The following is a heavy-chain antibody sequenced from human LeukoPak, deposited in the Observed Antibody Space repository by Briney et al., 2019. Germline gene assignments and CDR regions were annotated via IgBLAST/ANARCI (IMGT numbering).Heavy chain of an antibody. CDR3: AKDRRIVDTAFHY. D-gene: IGHD5-18*01. J-gene: IGHJ4*02. V-gene: IGHV3-30*18. CDR1: GFTFSSYG. Sequence: GGSLRLSCAASGFTFSSYGMHWVRQAPGKGLEWVAVISYDGSNKYYADSVKGRLTISRDNSKNTLYLQMNSLRAEDTAVYYCAKDRRIVDTAFHYWGQGTLVTVSS. CDR2: ISYDGSNK.